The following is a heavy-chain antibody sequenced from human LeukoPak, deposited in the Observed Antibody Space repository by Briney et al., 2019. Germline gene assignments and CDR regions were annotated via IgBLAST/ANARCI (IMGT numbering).Heavy chain of an antibody. V-gene: IGHV3-64*01. J-gene: IGHJ3*02. CDR3: AREDNAFDI. Sequence: GGPLRLSCAASGFTFSSYAMHWVRQAPGKGLEYVSAISSNGGSTYYANSVKGRFTIFRDNSKHTLYLQMNSLRAEDTAVYYCAREDNAFDIWGQGTMVTVSS. CDR2: ISSNGGST. CDR1: GFTFSSYA.